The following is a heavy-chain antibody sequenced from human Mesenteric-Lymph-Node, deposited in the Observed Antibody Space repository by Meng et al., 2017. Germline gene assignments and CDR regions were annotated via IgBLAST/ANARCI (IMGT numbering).Heavy chain of an antibody. CDR1: GGAIKNGIYY. V-gene: IGHV4-31*03. CDR3: ARESGYSYGYLFDS. CDR2: IYYSGST. J-gene: IGHJ4*02. D-gene: IGHD5-18*01. Sequence: SETLSLTCTVSGGAIKNGIYYWSWIRQHPGEGLEWIGYIYYSGSTDYNPSLKSRVTMSVDTSKNQFSLNLNSVTAADTAVYFCARESGYSYGYLFDSWGQGTLVTVSS.